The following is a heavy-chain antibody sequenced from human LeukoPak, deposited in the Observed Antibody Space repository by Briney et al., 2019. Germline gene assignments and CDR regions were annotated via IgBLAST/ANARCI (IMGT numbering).Heavy chain of an antibody. CDR3: ARGPQQYSSGWYARRFDP. CDR1: GYTFTSYD. J-gene: IGHJ5*02. D-gene: IGHD6-19*01. Sequence: ASVKVSCKASGYTFTSYDINWVRQATGQGLEWMGWMNPNSGNTGYAQKFQGRVTMTRNTSISTAYMELSSLRSEDTAVYYCARGPQQYSSGWYARRFDPWGQGTLVTVSS. CDR2: MNPNSGNT. V-gene: IGHV1-8*01.